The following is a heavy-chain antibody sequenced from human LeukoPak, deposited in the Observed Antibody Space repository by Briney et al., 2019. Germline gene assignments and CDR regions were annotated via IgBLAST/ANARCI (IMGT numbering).Heavy chain of an antibody. D-gene: IGHD2-8*02. V-gene: IGHV4-30-2*01. CDR2: IYHSGST. J-gene: IGHJ6*02. Sequence: SETLSLTCAVSGGSISSGGYSWGWIRQPPGQGLEWIVYIYHSGSTYYNPSLKSRVTISVDRSKNQFSLKLSSVTAADTAVYYCARSVESTVPFYYYYYGMDVWGQGTTVTVSS. CDR3: ARSVESTVPFYYYYYGMDV. CDR1: GGSISSGGYS.